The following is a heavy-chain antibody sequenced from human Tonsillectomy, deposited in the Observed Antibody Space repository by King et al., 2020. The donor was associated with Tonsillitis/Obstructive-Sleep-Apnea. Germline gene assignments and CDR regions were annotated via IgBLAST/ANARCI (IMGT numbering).Heavy chain of an antibody. CDR3: AKETHSSGCGTFLHD. D-gene: IGHD6-19*01. V-gene: IGHV3-30*18. J-gene: IGHJ4*02. Sequence: VQLVESGGGVVQPGRSLRLSCAASGFTFSTYGMHWVRQAPGKGLEWVAVISSDGEGKYYGDSVKGRFTISRDNSKNTLYLQMNSLRAEDTAVYYWAKETHSSGCGTFLHDWGQGTLVTVSA. CDR2: ISSDGEGK. CDR1: GFTFSTYG.